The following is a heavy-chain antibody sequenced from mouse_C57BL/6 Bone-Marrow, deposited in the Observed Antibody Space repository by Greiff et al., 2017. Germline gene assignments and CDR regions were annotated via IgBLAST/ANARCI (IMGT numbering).Heavy chain of an antibody. CDR2: IYPGSGST. D-gene: IGHD2-12*01. CDR1: GYTFTSYW. V-gene: IGHV1-55*01. CDR3: ARPSYSDYWYCDV. Sequence: QVQLQQSGAELVKPGASVKMSCKASGYTFTSYWITWVKQRPGQGLEWIGDIYPGSGSTNYNEKFKSKATLTVDTSSSTAYMQLSSLTSEDSAVYDCARPSYSDYWYCDVWGSGTTVTVSA. J-gene: IGHJ1*01.